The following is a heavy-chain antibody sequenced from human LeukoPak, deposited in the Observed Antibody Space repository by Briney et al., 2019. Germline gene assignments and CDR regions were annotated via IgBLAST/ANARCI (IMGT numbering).Heavy chain of an antibody. CDR2: INHSGST. CDR3: ARAGETPVGAFDI. CDR1: GGSFSGYY. J-gene: IGHJ3*02. V-gene: IGHV4-34*01. Sequence: KPSETLSLTCAVYGGSFSGYYWSWIRQPPGKGLEWIGEINHSGSTNYNPSLKSRVTISVDTSKNQFSLKLSSVTAADTAVYYCARAGETPVGAFDIWGQGTMVTVSS. D-gene: IGHD2-15*01.